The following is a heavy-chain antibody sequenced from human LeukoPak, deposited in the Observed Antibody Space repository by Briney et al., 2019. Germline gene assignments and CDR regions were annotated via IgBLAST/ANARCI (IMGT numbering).Heavy chain of an antibody. Sequence: PGGSLRLSCAASGFTFSTYAMNWVRQAPGKGLEWVSVISGSGGSTYYADSVKGRFTISRDNSKNTLYLQMNSLTVEDTAVYYCAKGTTGMAPRGYFDDWGQGTLVTVSS. V-gene: IGHV3-23*01. CDR3: AKGTTGMAPRGYFDD. CDR2: ISGSGGST. J-gene: IGHJ4*02. D-gene: IGHD5-18*01. CDR1: GFTFSTYA.